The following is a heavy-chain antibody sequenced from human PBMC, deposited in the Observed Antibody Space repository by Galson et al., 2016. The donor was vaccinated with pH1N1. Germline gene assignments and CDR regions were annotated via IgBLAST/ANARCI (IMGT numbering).Heavy chain of an antibody. D-gene: IGHD6-19*01. CDR3: TRIRTQWLVWGPVGVDS. Sequence: SLRLSCAASGFIFGDYPMSWVRQAPGKGLEWVGVIRSKGQDATTQYAASVKGRFIISWDDSRNIAYLQMNSLKREDTAFYYCTRIRTQWLVWGPVGVDSWDQGTLVTVSS. V-gene: IGHV3-49*04. CDR2: IRSKGQDATT. CDR1: GFIFGDYP. J-gene: IGHJ4*02.